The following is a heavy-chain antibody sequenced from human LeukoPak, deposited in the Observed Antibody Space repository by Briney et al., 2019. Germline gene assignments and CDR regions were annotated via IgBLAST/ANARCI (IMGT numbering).Heavy chain of an antibody. Sequence: GGSLRLSCAASGFTFSSYGMHWVRQAPGKGLEWVAVISYDGSNKYYADSVKGRFTISRDNSKNTLYLQMNSLRAEDTAVYHCASRAIAVANARGQGTLVTVSS. CDR2: ISYDGSNK. CDR3: ASRAIAVANA. D-gene: IGHD6-19*01. J-gene: IGHJ4*02. V-gene: IGHV3-30*03. CDR1: GFTFSSYG.